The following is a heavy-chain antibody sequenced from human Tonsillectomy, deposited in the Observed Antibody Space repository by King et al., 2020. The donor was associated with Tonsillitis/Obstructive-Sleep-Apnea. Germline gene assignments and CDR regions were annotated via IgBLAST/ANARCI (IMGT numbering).Heavy chain of an antibody. J-gene: IGHJ3*02. CDR3: GHRPVYCSSTSCYRGRAFDI. CDR2: IYWDDDK. Sequence: TLKESGPTLVKPTQTLTLTCTFSGFSLSTSGVGVGWIRQPPGKALEWLALIYWDDDKRYSPSLKSRLTITKDTSKNQVVLTMTNMDPVDTATYYCGHRPVYCSSTSCYRGRAFDIWGQGTMVTVSS. CDR1: GFSLSTSGVG. V-gene: IGHV2-5*02. D-gene: IGHD2-2*01.